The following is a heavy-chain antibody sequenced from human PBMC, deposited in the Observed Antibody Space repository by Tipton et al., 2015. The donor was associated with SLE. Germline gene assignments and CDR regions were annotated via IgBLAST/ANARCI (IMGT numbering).Heavy chain of an antibody. CDR3: ARETYYYDSSGYRGYYYYGMDV. CDR2: IKQDGSEK. Sequence: SLRLSCAASGFTFSSYWMRWVRQAPGKGLEGVANIKQDGSEKYYVDSGKGRFTSSRDNAKNSLYLQMNSLRAEDTAVYYCARETYYYDSSGYRGYYYYGMDVWGQGTTVTVSS. CDR1: GFTFSSYW. V-gene: IGHV3-7*01. J-gene: IGHJ6*02. D-gene: IGHD3-22*01.